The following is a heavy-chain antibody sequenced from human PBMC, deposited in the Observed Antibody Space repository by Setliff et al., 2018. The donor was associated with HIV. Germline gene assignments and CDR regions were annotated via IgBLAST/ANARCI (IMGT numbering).Heavy chain of an antibody. Sequence: HPGGSLRLSCAASGFTVSSNSMTWVRQAPGKGLEWVSVIYSGGSTSYADSVKGRFTISRDNSKNTLYLQMNSLRAEDTAVYYCARDRRGTMVRGVTSPLDYWGQGTLVTVSS. V-gene: IGHV3-53*01. J-gene: IGHJ4*02. D-gene: IGHD3-10*01. CDR3: ARDRRGTMVRGVTSPLDY. CDR1: GFTVSSNS. CDR2: IYSGGST.